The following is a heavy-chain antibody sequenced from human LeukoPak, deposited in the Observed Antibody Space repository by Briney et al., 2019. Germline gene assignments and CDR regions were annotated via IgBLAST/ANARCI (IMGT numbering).Heavy chain of an antibody. CDR1: GGSISSSSYY. V-gene: IGHV4-39*07. CDR2: IYYSGST. J-gene: IGHJ4*02. CDR3: ASQVRYYYGSGSRKYFDY. Sequence: PSETLSLTCTVSGGSISSSSYYWGWIRQPPGKGLEWIGSIYYSGSTYYNPSLKSRVTISVDTSKNQFSLKLSSVTAADTAVYYCASQVRYYYGSGSRKYFDYWGQGTLVTVSS. D-gene: IGHD3-10*01.